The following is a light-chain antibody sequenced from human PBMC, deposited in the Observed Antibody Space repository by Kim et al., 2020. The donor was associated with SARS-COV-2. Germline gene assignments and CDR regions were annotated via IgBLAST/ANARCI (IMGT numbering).Light chain of an antibody. V-gene: IGKV3-20*01. CDR3: QQYGSSPRT. CDR1: QSVSSSY. CDR2: GAS. Sequence: EIVLTQSPDTLSLSPGERATLSCRASQSVSSSYLAWYQQKPGQAPGLLIYGASSRATGIPDRFSGSGSGTDFTLTISRLEPEDFAVYYCQQYGSSPRTFGQGTKLEI. J-gene: IGKJ2*01.